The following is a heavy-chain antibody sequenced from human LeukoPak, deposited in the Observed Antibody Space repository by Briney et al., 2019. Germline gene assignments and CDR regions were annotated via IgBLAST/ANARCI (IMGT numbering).Heavy chain of an antibody. CDR1: GLNFSNYG. V-gene: IGHV3-23*01. CDR3: AKEGLWFGEFDFDY. CDR2: ISGSGGST. J-gene: IGHJ4*02. Sequence: GGTLRLSCEASGLNFSNYGMSWVRQAPGKGLEWVSAISGSGGSTYYADSVKGRFTISRDNSKNTLYLQMNSLRAEDTAVYYCAKEGLWFGEFDFDYWGQGTLVTVSS. D-gene: IGHD3-10*01.